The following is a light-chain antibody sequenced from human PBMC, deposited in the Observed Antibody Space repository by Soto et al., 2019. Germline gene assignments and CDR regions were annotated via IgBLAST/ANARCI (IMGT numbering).Light chain of an antibody. J-gene: IGKJ1*01. Sequence: EFMLTQSPATLSLSSGEKATLSSGASQSVTGSFLAWYQQTPGEPQRLLIFGACTRAAGIPDRFSGSGSGTDFTLTISSLEPEDFAVYYCLQRSDWWTFGQGTKVDIK. CDR3: LQRSDWWT. CDR2: GAC. CDR1: QSVTGSF. V-gene: IGKV3D-20*02.